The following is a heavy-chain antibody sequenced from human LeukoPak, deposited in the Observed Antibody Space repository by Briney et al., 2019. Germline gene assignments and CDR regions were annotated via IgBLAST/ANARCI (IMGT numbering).Heavy chain of an antibody. CDR3: ARDSNHKVDIVATITSDY. D-gene: IGHD5-12*01. Sequence: ASVKVSCKASGYTFTSYGISWVRQAPGQGLEWMGWISAYNGNTNYAQKLQGRVTMTTDTSTSTAYMELRSLRSDDTAVYYCARDSNHKVDIVATITSDYWGQGTLVTVSS. CDR2: ISAYNGNT. CDR1: GYTFTSYG. J-gene: IGHJ4*02. V-gene: IGHV1-18*01.